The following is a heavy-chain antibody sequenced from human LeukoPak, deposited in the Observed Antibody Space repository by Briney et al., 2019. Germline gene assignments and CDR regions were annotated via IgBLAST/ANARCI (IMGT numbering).Heavy chain of an antibody. J-gene: IGHJ5*02. CDR1: GFTFGSYA. CDR3: AKKDCSSTSCYTPRSGRFGP. D-gene: IGHD2-2*02. CDR2: ISGSGGST. V-gene: IGHV3-23*01. Sequence: PGGSLRLSCAASGFTFGSYATSWVRQAPGKGLEWVSAISGSGGSTYYADSVKGRFTISRDNSKNTLYLQMNSLRAEDTAVYYCAKKDCSSTSCYTPRSGRFGPWGQGTLVTVSS.